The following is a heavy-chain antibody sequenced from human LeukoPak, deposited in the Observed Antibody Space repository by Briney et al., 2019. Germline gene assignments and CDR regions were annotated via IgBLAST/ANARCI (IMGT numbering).Heavy chain of an antibody. V-gene: IGHV3-30*18. CDR3: AKVGLYYYDSSGYYFDY. J-gene: IGHJ4*02. CDR1: GFTLSSYG. D-gene: IGHD3-22*01. Sequence: PGRSLRLSCAASGFTLSSYGMHWVRQAPGKGLEWVAVISYDGSNKYYADSVKGRFTISRDNSKNTLYLQMNSLRAEDTAVYYCAKVGLYYYDSSGYYFDYWGQGTLVTVSS. CDR2: ISYDGSNK.